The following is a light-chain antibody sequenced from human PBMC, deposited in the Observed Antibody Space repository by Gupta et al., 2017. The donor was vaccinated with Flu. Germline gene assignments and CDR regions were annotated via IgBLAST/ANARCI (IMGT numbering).Light chain of an antibody. J-gene: IGLJ3*02. CDR3: DTWDGALDGRV. CDR1: SIGITT. V-gene: IGLV1-44*01. Sequence: SIGITTVHCSQQDPGLAPVLLIYAANQRPSGVPDRFSGSKSGTTASLTISGLQPEDEGDYYCDTWDGALDGRVFGGGTKLAVL. CDR2: AAN.